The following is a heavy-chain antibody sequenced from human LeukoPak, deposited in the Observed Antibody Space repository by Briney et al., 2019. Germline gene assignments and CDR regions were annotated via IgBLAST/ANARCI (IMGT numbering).Heavy chain of an antibody. V-gene: IGHV3-7*01. Sequence: GGSLRLSCEASGFTFSGNWMSWVSQDPGKGLEWVASINPDGSQKLYVESVKGRFTISRDNTRRSLYLQMNSLGSDDTAMYYCAKLLGTVTTYDSWGQGTRVTVSP. CDR3: AKLLGTVTTYDS. J-gene: IGHJ4*02. D-gene: IGHD2/OR15-2a*01. CDR2: INPDGSQK. CDR1: GFTFSGNW.